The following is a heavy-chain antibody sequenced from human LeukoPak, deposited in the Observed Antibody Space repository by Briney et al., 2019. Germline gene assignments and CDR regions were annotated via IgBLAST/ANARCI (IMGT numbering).Heavy chain of an antibody. CDR1: GFTFSSYG. CDR3: AKGYPSGIAQMGMDV. J-gene: IGHJ6*02. V-gene: IGHV3-30*18. CDR2: ISYDGSNK. D-gene: IGHD6-13*01. Sequence: QAGGSLRLSCAASGFTFSSYGMHWVRQAPGKGLEWVAVISYDGSNKYYADPVKGRFIISRDNSKNTLYLQMNSLRAEDTAVYYCAKGYPSGIAQMGMDVWGQGTTVTVSS.